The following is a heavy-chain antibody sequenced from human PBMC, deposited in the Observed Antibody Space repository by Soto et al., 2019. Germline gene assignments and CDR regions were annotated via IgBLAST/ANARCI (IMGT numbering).Heavy chain of an antibody. Sequence: QVQLQQWGAGLLKPSETLSLTCAVYGGSFSGYYWSWIRQPPGKGLEWIGEINHSGSTNYNPSLKSQVTISVDTSKNQFSLKLSSVTAADTAVYYCARSYGGNPYYFDYWGQGTLVTVSS. J-gene: IGHJ4*02. V-gene: IGHV4-34*01. D-gene: IGHD2-15*01. CDR3: ARSYGGNPYYFDY. CDR2: INHSGST. CDR1: GGSFSGYY.